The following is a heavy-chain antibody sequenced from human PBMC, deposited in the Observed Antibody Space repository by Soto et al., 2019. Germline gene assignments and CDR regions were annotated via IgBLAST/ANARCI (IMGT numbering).Heavy chain of an antibody. CDR3: ARLRYYYHSGSWPGYYYYYMDV. V-gene: IGHV4-39*01. Sequence: SETLSHTCTVSGGSVSSRSYSWGWIRQPPGKGLEWIGSIYYSGSTYYNPSLKSRVTISVDTSKNQFSLKLSSVTAADTAVYYCARLRYYYHSGSWPGYYYYYMDVWGKGTTVTVSS. CDR2: IYYSGST. D-gene: IGHD3-10*01. CDR1: GGSVSSRSYS. J-gene: IGHJ6*03.